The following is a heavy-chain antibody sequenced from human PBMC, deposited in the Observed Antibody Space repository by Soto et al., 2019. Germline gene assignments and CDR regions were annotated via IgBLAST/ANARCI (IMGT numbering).Heavy chain of an antibody. V-gene: IGHV4-39*01. CDR3: ARSHYPYGLLIHY. J-gene: IGHJ4*02. CDR1: GDSITTNGYY. D-gene: IGHD3-10*01. Sequence: SETLSLTCSVSGDSITTNGYYWGWIRQSPGKGLQWIGNVYWTGSTFSHPSLTSRVFISVDTSKNEFSLGLTSVTAADTAVYYCARSHYPYGLLIHYWGPGTLLTV. CDR2: VYWTGST.